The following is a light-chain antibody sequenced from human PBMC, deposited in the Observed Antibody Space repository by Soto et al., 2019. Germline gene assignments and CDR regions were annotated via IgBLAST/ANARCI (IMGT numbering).Light chain of an antibody. V-gene: IGKV1-9*01. CDR1: QGIATY. Sequence: QLTQSPSSLSASIGDRVTITCRASQGIATYLAWYQQKPGQAPNLLIYSASTLQSGVPSRFSGGGSGTEFTLTISSLQPEDFATYYCQQLNGYPLTFGGGTKVEI. CDR3: QQLNGYPLT. J-gene: IGKJ4*01. CDR2: SAS.